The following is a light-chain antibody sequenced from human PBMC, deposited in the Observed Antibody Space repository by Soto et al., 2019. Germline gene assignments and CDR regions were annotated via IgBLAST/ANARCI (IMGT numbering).Light chain of an antibody. J-gene: IGLJ1*01. Sequence: QSVLTQPASVSGSPGQSITISCTGTSSDVGSYNLVSWYQQHPGKAPKLMIYDVSQWPSGVSNRFSGSKSGYTASLTISGLQAEDEADYYCCSYAGSTLGSVFGTGTKLTVL. V-gene: IGLV2-23*02. CDR1: SSDVGSYNL. CDR3: CSYAGSTLGSV. CDR2: DVS.